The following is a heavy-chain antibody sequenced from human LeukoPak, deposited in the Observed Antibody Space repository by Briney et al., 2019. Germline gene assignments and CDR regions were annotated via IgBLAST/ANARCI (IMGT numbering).Heavy chain of an antibody. CDR1: GFTFSSYD. D-gene: IGHD6-13*01. CDR3: ARDVPRGSSWNYYGMDV. J-gene: IGHJ6*02. CDR2: ISYGGSNK. V-gene: IGHV3-30*03. Sequence: GGSLRLSCAASGFTFSSYDMHWVRQAPGKGLEWVAVISYGGSNKYYADSVKGRFTISRDNSKNTLCLQMNSLRAEDTAVYYCARDVPRGSSWNYYGMDVWGQGTTVTVSS.